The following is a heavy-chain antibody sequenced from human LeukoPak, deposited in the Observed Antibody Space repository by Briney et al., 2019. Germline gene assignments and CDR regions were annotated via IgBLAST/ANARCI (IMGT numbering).Heavy chain of an antibody. J-gene: IGHJ4*02. CDR1: GGSISSSSYY. CDR3: ASPIAAAGRGGDY. D-gene: IGHD6-13*01. Sequence: SETLSLTCTVSGGSISSSSYYWGWIRQPPGKGLEWIGSIYYSGSTYYNPSLKSRVTISVDTSKNQFSLKLSSVTAADTAVYYCASPIAAAGRGGDYWGQGTLVTGSS. CDR2: IYYSGST. V-gene: IGHV4-39*01.